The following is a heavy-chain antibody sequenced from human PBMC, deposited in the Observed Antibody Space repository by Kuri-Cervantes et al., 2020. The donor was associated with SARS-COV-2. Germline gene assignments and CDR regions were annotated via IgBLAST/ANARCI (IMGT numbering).Heavy chain of an antibody. CDR1: EFTFSSYE. CDR2: ISDSGSSI. V-gene: IGHV3-48*03. J-gene: IGHJ3*02. Sequence: LSLTCVASEFTFSSYEMNWVRQAPGKGLEWVSYISDSGSSIYYADSVKGRFTISRDNAKNSLYLQMNSLRAEDTAVYYCARAYNWNSDDAFDIWGQGTTVTVSS. D-gene: IGHD1-7*01. CDR3: ARAYNWNSDDAFDI.